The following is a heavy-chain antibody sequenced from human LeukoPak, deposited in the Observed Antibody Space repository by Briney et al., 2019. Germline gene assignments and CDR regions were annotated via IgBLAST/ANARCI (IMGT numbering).Heavy chain of an antibody. J-gene: IGHJ4*02. D-gene: IGHD3-22*01. CDR3: PRKYDSSGYFDY. CDR2: ISGGGDAA. V-gene: IGHV3-23*01. CDR1: GFSFSGYA. Sequence: SGGSLRLSCIASGFSFSGYAMSWVRQAPGKGLEWVSAISGGGDAAYYADSVKGRFTIPRDNSKNTLYLQMNSLRAEDTAVYYCPRKYDSSGYFDYWGRGTLVTVSS.